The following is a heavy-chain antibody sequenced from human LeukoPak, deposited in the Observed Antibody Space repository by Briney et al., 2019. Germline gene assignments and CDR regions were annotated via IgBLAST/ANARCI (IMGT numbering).Heavy chain of an antibody. CDR1: GYSFTSYW. D-gene: IGHD7-27*01. Sequence: GESLKISCKGSGYSFTSYWIGWVRQMPGKGLEWMGIIYPGDSNTRYSPSFQGQVTISADKSISTAYLQWSSLKASDTAMYYCERHRLGKYDALDIWGQGTMVTVSS. CDR3: ERHRLGKYDALDI. V-gene: IGHV5-51*01. J-gene: IGHJ3*02. CDR2: IYPGDSNT.